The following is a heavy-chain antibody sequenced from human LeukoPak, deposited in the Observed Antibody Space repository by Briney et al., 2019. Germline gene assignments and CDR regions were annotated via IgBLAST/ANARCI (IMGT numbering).Heavy chain of an antibody. J-gene: IGHJ4*02. D-gene: IGHD2-15*01. V-gene: IGHV3-23*01. CDR3: ARYCSGVSCYSGLNY. Sequence: PGGSLRLSCSASGFTFSRYAMHWVRQAPGKGLEWVSVIVGSGGSTDYADSVKGRFTISRNNSKNTLYLQMNSLRADDTAVYYCARYCSGVSCYSGLNYWGQGTLVTVSS. CDR2: IVGSGGST. CDR1: GFTFSRYA.